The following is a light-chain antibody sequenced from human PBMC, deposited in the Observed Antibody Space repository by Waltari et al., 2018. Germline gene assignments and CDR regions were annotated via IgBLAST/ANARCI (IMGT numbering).Light chain of an antibody. V-gene: IGKV3-11*01. CDR2: DAY. J-gene: IGKJ4*01. Sequence: EIVLTQSPATLSLSPGERATLSCRASQSVSGYLAWYQQKPGQAPRLLIYDAYKRAPGIPARFSGSESGTDFTLTINCLEPEDLAVYYCQQRSNWPLTFGGGTRVEIK. CDR3: QQRSNWPLT. CDR1: QSVSGY.